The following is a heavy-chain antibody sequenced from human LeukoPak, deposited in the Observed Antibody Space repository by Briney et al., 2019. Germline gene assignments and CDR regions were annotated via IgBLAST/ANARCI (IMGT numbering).Heavy chain of an antibody. D-gene: IGHD6-6*01. J-gene: IGHJ4*02. CDR1: GFSFSDYY. V-gene: IGHV3-11*01. CDR2: ISSTSPSAI. CDR3: AGHARGSYLVY. Sequence: KPGGSLRLSCAASGFSFSDYYMSWIRQAPGKGLEWVSLISSTSPSAISYGDSVKGRFTTSRDNGRNSLFLQMNSLTVEDTATYYCAGHARGSYLVYWGQGILVTVST.